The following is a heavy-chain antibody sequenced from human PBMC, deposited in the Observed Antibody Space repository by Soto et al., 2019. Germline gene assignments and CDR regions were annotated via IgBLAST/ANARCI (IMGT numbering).Heavy chain of an antibody. D-gene: IGHD1-26*01. CDR2: IYHTGNT. V-gene: IGHV4-59*08. Sequence: SETLSLTCNVSGVSGDSFTNYFWSWLRQPPGKGLEWIGYIYHTGNTKNNPSLESRVVISIDTSKNQFSLKLNSVTAADTAVYYCATREPNSRTYFGVFDYWGQGTQVT. J-gene: IGHJ4*02. CDR3: ATREPNSRTYFGVFDY. CDR1: GDSFTNYF.